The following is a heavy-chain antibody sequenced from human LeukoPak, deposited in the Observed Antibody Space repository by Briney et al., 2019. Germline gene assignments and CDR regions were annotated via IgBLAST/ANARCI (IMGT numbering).Heavy chain of an antibody. Sequence: PSETLSLTCTVSGGSISSYYWSWIRQPPGKGLEWIGYIYYSGSTNYNPSLKSRVAMSVDTSKNQFSLKLSSVTAADTAVYYCARSESPCITMMVGPWYFDLWGRGTLVTVSS. CDR2: IYYSGST. V-gene: IGHV4-59*01. D-gene: IGHD3-22*01. J-gene: IGHJ2*01. CDR3: ARSESPCITMMVGPWYFDL. CDR1: GGSISSYY.